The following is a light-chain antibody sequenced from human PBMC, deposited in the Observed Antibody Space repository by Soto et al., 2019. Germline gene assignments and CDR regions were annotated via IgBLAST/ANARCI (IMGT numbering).Light chain of an antibody. V-gene: IGLV2-23*01. CDR1: SSDVGSYNL. CDR3: CSYAGSRRV. Sequence: QSVLTQPASVSGSPGQSITISCTGTSSDVGSYNLVSWYQQHPGKAPKLMIYEGSKRPSGVSNRFSGSKSGNTASLTISGLQAEDEADYYCCSYAGSRRVFGTGTKGTGL. CDR2: EGS. J-gene: IGLJ1*01.